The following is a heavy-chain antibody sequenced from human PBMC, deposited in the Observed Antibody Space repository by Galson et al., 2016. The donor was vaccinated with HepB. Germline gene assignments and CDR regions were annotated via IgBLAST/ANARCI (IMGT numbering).Heavy chain of an antibody. CDR3: ARGHDYGDFLEY. CDR2: TYRSGNT. CDR1: GGSISSGDYY. D-gene: IGHD4-17*01. Sequence: TLSLTCTVSGGSISSGDYYWSWIRQHPGKGLEWIGYTYRSGNTYYNPSLKTRVSISKDTSRNQFSLRMSSVTAADTAVYYCARGHDYGDFLEYWGQGNLVTVPS. V-gene: IGHV4-31*03. J-gene: IGHJ4*02.